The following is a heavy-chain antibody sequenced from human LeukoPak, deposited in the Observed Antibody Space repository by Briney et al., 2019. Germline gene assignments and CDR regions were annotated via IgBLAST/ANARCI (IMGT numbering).Heavy chain of an antibody. CDR1: GFTFSGYP. CDR2: ISYDGSNK. V-gene: IGHV3-30-3*01. CDR3: ARPPYDYVWGSYRSHDAFDI. Sequence: PGGSLRLSCAASGFTFSGYPIHWVRQAPGKGLEWVAVISYDGSNKYYADSVKGRFTISRDNSKNTLYLQMNSLRAEDTAVYYCARPPYDYVWGSYRSHDAFDIWGQGTMVTVSS. J-gene: IGHJ3*02. D-gene: IGHD3-16*02.